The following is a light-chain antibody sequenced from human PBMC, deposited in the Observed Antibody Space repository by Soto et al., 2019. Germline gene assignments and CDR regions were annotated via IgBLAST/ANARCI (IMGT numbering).Light chain of an antibody. J-gene: IGLJ1*01. V-gene: IGLV1-40*01. CDR3: QAYDGGLSGSV. Sequence: QLVLTQPPSVSGAAGQSVTISCSGSRSNIGAGFDVHWYQQFPGGAPKCLIFGNDNRPAGVPKRFSGSRSGSSASLAIAGLQPEDEAFYYCQAYDGGLSGSVFGTGTQLTVL. CDR1: RSNIGAGFD. CDR2: GND.